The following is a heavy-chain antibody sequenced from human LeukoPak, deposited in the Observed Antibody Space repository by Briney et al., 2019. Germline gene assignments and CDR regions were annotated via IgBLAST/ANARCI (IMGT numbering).Heavy chain of an antibody. CDR3: AKGLGSGWVFDY. D-gene: IGHD6-19*01. J-gene: IGHJ4*02. Sequence: GGSLRLSCAASGFTFSNYGMSWVRQAPGRGLEWVSAISTSGGTTYYADSVKGRFTVSRDNSKNTLYLQMNSLRAEDTAVYYCAKGLGSGWVFDYWGQGTLVTVSS. V-gene: IGHV3-23*01. CDR2: ISTSGGTT. CDR1: GFTFSNYG.